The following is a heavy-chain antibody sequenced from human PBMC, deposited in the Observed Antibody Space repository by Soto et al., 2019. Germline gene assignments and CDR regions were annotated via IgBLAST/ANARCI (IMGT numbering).Heavy chain of an antibody. J-gene: IGHJ6*03. Sequence: SETLSLTCTVSGGSIRSGGYYWSWIRQHPGKGLEWIGYIYYSGSTYYNPSLKSRVTISVDTSKNQFSLKLSSVTAADTAVYYCARLARLGYCSSTSCYLRQYYYMDVRGKGTTVTVSS. CDR2: IYYSGST. V-gene: IGHV4-31*03. CDR1: GGSIRSGGYY. D-gene: IGHD2-2*01. CDR3: ARLARLGYCSSTSCYLRQYYYMDV.